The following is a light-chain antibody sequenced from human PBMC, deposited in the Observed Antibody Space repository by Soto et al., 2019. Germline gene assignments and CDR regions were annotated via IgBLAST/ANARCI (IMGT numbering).Light chain of an antibody. Sequence: QSALTQPASVSGSPGQSITISCTGTSSDVGSSNLVSRYQQHPGKAPKVMIFEGSQRPSGVSHRFSGSKSGNTASLTISGLQAEDEADYYCCSFASSRTYVFGTGTKLTVL. CDR2: EGS. J-gene: IGLJ1*01. CDR3: CSFASSRTYV. V-gene: IGLV2-23*01. CDR1: SSDVGSSNL.